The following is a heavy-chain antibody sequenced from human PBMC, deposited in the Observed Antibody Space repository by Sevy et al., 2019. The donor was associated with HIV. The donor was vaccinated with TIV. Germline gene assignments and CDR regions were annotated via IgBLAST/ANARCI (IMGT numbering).Heavy chain of an antibody. J-gene: IGHJ6*04. CDR1: GFTFSSYE. CDR3: AGLAYYGSGSYSSRPHDV. Sequence: GGSLRLSCAASGFTFSSYEMSWVRQAPGKGLEWVSYISSSGSTIYYADSVKGRFTISRDNAKNSLYLQMNSLRAEDTAVYYCAGLAYYGSGSYSSRPHDVWGKGTTVTVSS. D-gene: IGHD3-10*01. V-gene: IGHV3-48*03. CDR2: ISSSGSTI.